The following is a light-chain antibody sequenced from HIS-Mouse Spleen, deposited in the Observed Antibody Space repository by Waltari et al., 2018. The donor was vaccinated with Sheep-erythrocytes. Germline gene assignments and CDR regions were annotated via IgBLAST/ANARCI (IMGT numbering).Light chain of an antibody. Sequence: DIVMTQSPLSLPVTPGEPASISCRSSQSLLHSNGYNYLDWYLQNPGQSPQLLIYLGSNRASGVPSRFSGSGSGTDFTLTISSLQPEDFATYYCQQSYSTPYTFGQGTKLEIK. V-gene: IGKV2-28*01. J-gene: IGKJ2*01. CDR1: QSLLHSNGYNY. CDR3: QQSYSTPYT. CDR2: LGS.